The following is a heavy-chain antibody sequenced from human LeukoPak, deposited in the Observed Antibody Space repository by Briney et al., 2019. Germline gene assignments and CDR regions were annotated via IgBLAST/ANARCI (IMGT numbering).Heavy chain of an antibody. V-gene: IGHV3-48*03. D-gene: IGHD4-17*01. CDR2: ISSSGRTR. Sequence: GGSLRLSCAASGFTLSSYEMNWVRQAGGKGLEWVSYISSSGRTRYYADSVKGRFTISRGNAKNSLYLQMNRLRAEDTDVYYCARDGARFDYWGRGTLVTVSS. CDR3: ARDGARFDY. J-gene: IGHJ4*02. CDR1: GFTLSSYE.